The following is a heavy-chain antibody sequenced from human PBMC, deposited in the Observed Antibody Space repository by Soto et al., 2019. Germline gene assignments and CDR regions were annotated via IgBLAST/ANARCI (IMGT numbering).Heavy chain of an antibody. D-gene: IGHD3-16*02. J-gene: IGHJ4*02. CDR2: ISSSGSTI. V-gene: IGHV3-11*01. CDR1: GFTFSDYY. CDR3: ARGPYEYVWGSDPPHFDY. Sequence: QVQLVESGGGLVKPGGSLRLSCAASGFTFSDYYMSWIRQALGKGLEWVSYISSSGSTIYYADSVKGRFTISRDNAKNPLYLQMNSLRAEDTAVYYCARGPYEYVWGSDPPHFDYWGQGTLVTVSS.